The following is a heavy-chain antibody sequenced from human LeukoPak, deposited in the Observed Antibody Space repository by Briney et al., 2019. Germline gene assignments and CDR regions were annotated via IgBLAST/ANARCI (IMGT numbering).Heavy chain of an antibody. CDR1: GFTFSSYG. Sequence: PGGSLRLSCAASGFTFSSYGMHWVRQAPGKGLEWVAVISYDGSNKYYADSVKGRFTISRDNSKNTLYLQMNSLRAEDTAVYYCAKSMVAGFGYYYYYMDVWGKGTTVTVSS. CDR2: ISYDGSNK. CDR3: AKSMVAGFGYYYYYMDV. D-gene: IGHD6-19*01. V-gene: IGHV3-30*18. J-gene: IGHJ6*03.